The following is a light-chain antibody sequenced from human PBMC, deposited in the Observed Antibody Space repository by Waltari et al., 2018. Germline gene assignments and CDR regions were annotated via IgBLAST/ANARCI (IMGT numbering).Light chain of an antibody. CDR1: SRDVGAYNY. J-gene: IGLJ3*02. CDR3: ASYASTRKV. V-gene: IGLV2-8*01. Sequence: QSALTQPPSASVSPGQSVTISCTASSRDVGAYNYVSWYQQPPRKAPTLIIYGVDKRPSVVPDRFSGSKSGNTASLTVSALQAEDAADYFCASYASTRKVFGGGTKLTVL. CDR2: GVD.